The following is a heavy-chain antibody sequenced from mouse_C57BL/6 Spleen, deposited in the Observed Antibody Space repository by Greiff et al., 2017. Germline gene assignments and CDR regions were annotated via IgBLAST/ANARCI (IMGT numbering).Heavy chain of an antibody. Sequence: EVKVVESGGGLVQPGGSMKLSCAASGFTFSDAWMDWVRQSPEKGLEWVAEIRNKANNHATYYAESVKGRFTISRDDSKSSVYLQMNSLRAEDTGIYYCTRGYGNYVRYFDDWGQGTTLTVSS. D-gene: IGHD2-1*01. V-gene: IGHV6-6*01. J-gene: IGHJ2*01. CDR2: IRNKANNHAT. CDR1: GFTFSDAW. CDR3: TRGYGNYVRYFDD.